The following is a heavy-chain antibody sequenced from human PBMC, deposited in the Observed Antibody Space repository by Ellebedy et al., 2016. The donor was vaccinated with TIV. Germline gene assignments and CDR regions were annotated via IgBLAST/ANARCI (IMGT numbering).Heavy chain of an antibody. V-gene: IGHV2-5*01. D-gene: IGHD3-10*01. CDR2: IFWTDDK. Sequence: SGPTLVKPTQTLTLTCTFSGFSLTTGGVGVGWIRQPPGKAPEWLALIFWTDDKRYSPSLKNRLTIIKDTSKNQVVLTMANMDPVDTGTYYCAHKHSPYYFGSGSYYNPPRFDSWGQGTLVTVSS. J-gene: IGHJ4*02. CDR3: AHKHSPYYFGSGSYYNPPRFDS. CDR1: GFSLTTGGVG.